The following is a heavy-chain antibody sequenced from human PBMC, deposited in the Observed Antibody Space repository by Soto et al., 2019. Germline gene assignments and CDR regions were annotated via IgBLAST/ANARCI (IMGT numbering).Heavy chain of an antibody. CDR1: GFTFSSYA. CDR2: ISGSGGST. D-gene: IGHD5-18*01. Sequence: GGSLRLSCAASGFTFSSYAMSWVRQAPGKGLEWVSAISGSGGSTYYADSGKGRFTISRDNSKNTLYLQMNSLRAEDTAVYYCAKDQRVDMVTLTDTYYYGMDVWGQGTTVTVSS. J-gene: IGHJ6*02. V-gene: IGHV3-23*01. CDR3: AKDQRVDMVTLTDTYYYGMDV.